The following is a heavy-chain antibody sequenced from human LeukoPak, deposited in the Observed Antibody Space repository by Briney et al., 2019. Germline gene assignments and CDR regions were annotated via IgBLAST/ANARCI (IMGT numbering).Heavy chain of an antibody. D-gene: IGHD3-10*01. CDR1: GGSISSGSYY. Sequence: PSETLSLTCTVSGGSISSGSYYWSWIRQPAGKGLEWIGRIYTSGSTNYNPSLKSRVTISVDTSKNQFSLKLSSVTAADTAVYYCARHRGEYYGSGSYRASYYYYYMDVWGKGTTVAVSS. J-gene: IGHJ6*03. CDR2: IYTSGST. CDR3: ARHRGEYYGSGSYRASYYYYYMDV. V-gene: IGHV4-61*02.